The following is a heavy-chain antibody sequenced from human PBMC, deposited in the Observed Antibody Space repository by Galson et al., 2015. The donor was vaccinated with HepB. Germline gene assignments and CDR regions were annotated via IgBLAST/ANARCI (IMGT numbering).Heavy chain of an antibody. D-gene: IGHD3-16*01. CDR3: VKEGSWFGGDWFDP. CDR2: INGRGSTR. Sequence: SLRLSCAGSGFIFRHHAMAWVRQAPGKGLEWVSGINGRGSTRSYSDAVKGRFPISRDNSKDTVFLRMDNLRAEDTAVYHCVKEGSWFGGDWFDPWGQGALVTVS. V-gene: IGHV3-23*01. J-gene: IGHJ5*02. CDR1: GFIFRHHA.